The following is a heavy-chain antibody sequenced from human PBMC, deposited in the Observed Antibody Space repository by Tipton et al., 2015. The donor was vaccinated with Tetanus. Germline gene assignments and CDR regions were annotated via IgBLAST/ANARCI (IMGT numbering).Heavy chain of an antibody. D-gene: IGHD6-13*01. CDR2: IYYRGST. J-gene: IGHJ4*02. V-gene: IGHV4-39*01. CDR1: GGSISRSSYF. CDR3: ARPGGSSWYTHYLDY. Sequence: TLSLTCTVSGGSISRSSYFWGWIRQPPGKGLEWIGSIYYRGSTYYNPSLKSRVTISVDTSKNQFSLKLSSVTAADTAVYYCARPGGSSWYTHYLDYWGQGTLVTVSS.